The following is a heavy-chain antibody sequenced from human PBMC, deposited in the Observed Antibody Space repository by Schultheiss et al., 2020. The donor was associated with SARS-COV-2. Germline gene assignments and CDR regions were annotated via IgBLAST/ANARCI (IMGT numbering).Heavy chain of an antibody. CDR1: GFIFNSYG. CDR3: ARDQGRGYSYGSTYYYYYYGMDV. D-gene: IGHD5-18*01. V-gene: IGHV3-74*01. CDR2: INSDGSIT. Sequence: GGSLRLSCAASGFIFNSYGIHWVRPAPGKGPVWVSRINSDGSITNYAVSVKGRFTISRDNAKNSLYLQINSLRAEDTAVYYCARDQGRGYSYGSTYYYYYYGMDVWGQGTTVTVSS. J-gene: IGHJ6*02.